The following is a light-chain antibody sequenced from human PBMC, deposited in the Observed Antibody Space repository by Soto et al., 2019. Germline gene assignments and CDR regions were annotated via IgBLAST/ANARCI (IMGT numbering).Light chain of an antibody. CDR3: QQYNNWPRT. V-gene: IGKV3-15*01. CDR2: GAS. CDR1: QSVSSSY. J-gene: IGKJ1*01. Sequence: EIVLTQSPGTLSLSPGERATLSCRASQSVSSSYLAWYRHEPGQAPRLLFYGASTRATGIPARFSGSGAGTEFTLTISSLQSEDVALYYCQQYNNWPRTFGQGTKVDIK.